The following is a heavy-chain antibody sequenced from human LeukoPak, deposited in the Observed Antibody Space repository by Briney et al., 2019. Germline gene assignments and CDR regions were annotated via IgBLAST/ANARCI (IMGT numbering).Heavy chain of an antibody. CDR1: GYTFTGYY. Sequence: ASVKVSCKASGYTFTGYYMHWVRQAPGQGLEWMGRINPNSGGTNYAQKFQGRVTMTRDTSISTTYMELSRPRSDDTAVYYCAIPPLYDSSGYYYYYYYLDVWGKGTTITVSS. CDR2: INPNSGGT. CDR3: AIPPLYDSSGYYYYYYYLDV. J-gene: IGHJ6*03. D-gene: IGHD3-22*01. V-gene: IGHV1-2*06.